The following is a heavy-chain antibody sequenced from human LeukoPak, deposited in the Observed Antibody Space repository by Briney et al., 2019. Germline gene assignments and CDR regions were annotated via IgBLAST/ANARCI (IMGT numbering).Heavy chain of an antibody. D-gene: IGHD6-13*01. CDR2: IYYSGST. Sequence: SETLSLTCTVSGGSISSYYWSWIRQPPGKGLEWIGYIYYSGSTNYNPSLKSRVTISVDTSKNQFSLKLSSVTAADTAVYYCARVSRGLYSSSWYSYFDYWGQGTLVTVSS. CDR3: ARVSRGLYSSSWYSYFDY. CDR1: GGSISSYY. V-gene: IGHV4-59*01. J-gene: IGHJ4*02.